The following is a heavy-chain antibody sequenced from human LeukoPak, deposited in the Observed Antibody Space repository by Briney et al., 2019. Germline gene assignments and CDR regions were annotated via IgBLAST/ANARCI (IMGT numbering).Heavy chain of an antibody. CDR1: GGSFSGYY. Sequence: SETLSLTCAVYGGSFSGYYWSWIRQPPGKGLEWIGEINHSGSTNYNPSLKSRVTISVDTSKNQFSLKLSSVTAADTAVYYCARWSGSGWPRGGLAYWGQGTLVTVSS. CDR2: INHSGST. CDR3: ARWSGSGWPRGGLAY. J-gene: IGHJ4*02. D-gene: IGHD6-19*01. V-gene: IGHV4-34*01.